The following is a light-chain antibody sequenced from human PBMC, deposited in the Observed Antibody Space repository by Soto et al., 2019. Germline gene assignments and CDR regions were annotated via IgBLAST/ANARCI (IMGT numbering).Light chain of an antibody. CDR2: AAS. CDR3: QKYNSAPWT. Sequence: DIRMTQSPSSLSASVGDRVTLTCRASQGISNYLAWYQQKPGRVPKLLIYAASTLQSGVPSRFSGSGSGTDFTLTISSLQPEDVATYYCQKYNSAPWTFGQGTKVEIK. CDR1: QGISNY. J-gene: IGKJ1*01. V-gene: IGKV1-27*01.